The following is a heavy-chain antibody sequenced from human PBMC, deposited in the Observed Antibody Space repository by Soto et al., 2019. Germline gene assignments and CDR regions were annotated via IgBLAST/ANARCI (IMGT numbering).Heavy chain of an antibody. J-gene: IGHJ5*02. Sequence: SETLSITCTVSGVSISSYYWSWIRQPPGKGLAWIGYIYYSGSTNYNPSLKSRVTISVDTAKNQFSLKLSSVTAADTGVYYCVRTQYDVCSGYYEFNNWFGTWGQGTVVT. CDR1: GVSISSYY. D-gene: IGHD3-3*01. CDR3: VRTQYDVCSGYYEFNNWFGT. CDR2: IYYSGST. V-gene: IGHV4-59*01.